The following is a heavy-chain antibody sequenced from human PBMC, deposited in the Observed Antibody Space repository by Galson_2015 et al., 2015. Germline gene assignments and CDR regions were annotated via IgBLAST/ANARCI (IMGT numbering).Heavy chain of an antibody. CDR2: ISYDGSNK. V-gene: IGHV3-30-3*01. J-gene: IGHJ4*02. D-gene: IGHD1-26*01. CDR1: GFTFSSYA. Sequence: SLRLSCAASGFTFSSYAMHWVRQAPGKGLEWVAVISYDGSNKYYADSVKGRFTISRDYSKNTLYVQMNSLRAEDTAVYYCARGRGWETLRKSPFDYWGQGTLVTVSS. CDR3: ARGRGWETLRKSPFDY.